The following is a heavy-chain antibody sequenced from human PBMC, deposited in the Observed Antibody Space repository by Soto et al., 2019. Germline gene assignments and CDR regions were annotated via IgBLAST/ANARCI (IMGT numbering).Heavy chain of an antibody. CDR3: AKPHYYYDSSGSYDY. V-gene: IGHV3-43*01. Sequence: EVQLVESGGVAVQPGGSLRLSCAASGFTFDDYTMHWVRQAPGKGLEWVSLISWDGGSTYYADSVKGRFTISRDNSKNSLYLQMNSLRTEDTALYYCAKPHYYYDSSGSYDYWGQGTLVTVSS. J-gene: IGHJ4*02. CDR1: GFTFDDYT. D-gene: IGHD3-22*01. CDR2: ISWDGGST.